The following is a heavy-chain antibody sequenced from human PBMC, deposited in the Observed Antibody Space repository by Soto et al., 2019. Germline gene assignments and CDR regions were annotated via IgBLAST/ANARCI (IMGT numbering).Heavy chain of an antibody. CDR2: IYHSGST. V-gene: IGHV4-4*02. CDR3: ARGGHHIDYGDYHAFDI. D-gene: IGHD4-17*01. J-gene: IGHJ3*02. CDR1: SGSISSSNW. Sequence: QGQLQESGPGLVKPSGTLSLTCAVSSGSISSSNWWSWVRQPPGKGLEWIWEIYHSGSTNYNPSLKVRVTRSVDESNNQFSLKLSSVTAAATAVYYCARGGHHIDYGDYHAFDIWGQGTMVTVSS.